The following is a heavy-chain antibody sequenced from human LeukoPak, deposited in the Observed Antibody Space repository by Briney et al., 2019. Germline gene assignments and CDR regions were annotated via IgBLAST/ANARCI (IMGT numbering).Heavy chain of an antibody. CDR1: GGSISSSSYY. J-gene: IGHJ4*02. D-gene: IGHD4-23*01. V-gene: IGHV4-39*07. Sequence: SETLSLTCTVSGGSISSSSYYWGWIRQPPGKGLEWIGSIYYSGSTYYNPSLKSRVTISVDTSKNQFSLKLSSVTAADTAVYYCARLYGGNPRDYWGQGTLVTVSS. CDR2: IYYSGST. CDR3: ARLYGGNPRDY.